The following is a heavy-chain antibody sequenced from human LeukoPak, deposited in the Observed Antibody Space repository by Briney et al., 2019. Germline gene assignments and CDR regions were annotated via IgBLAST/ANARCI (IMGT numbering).Heavy chain of an antibody. CDR1: GGTFSSHA. D-gene: IGHD2-2*01. CDR2: IIPILGIA. Sequence: GASVKVSCKASGGTFSSHAISWVRQAPGQGLEWMGRIIPILGIANYAQKFQGRVTITADKSTSTGYMELSSLRSEDTAVYYCARGGSCSSTSCYVGGDWFDPWGQGTLVTVSS. V-gene: IGHV1-69*04. CDR3: ARGGSCSSTSCYVGGDWFDP. J-gene: IGHJ5*02.